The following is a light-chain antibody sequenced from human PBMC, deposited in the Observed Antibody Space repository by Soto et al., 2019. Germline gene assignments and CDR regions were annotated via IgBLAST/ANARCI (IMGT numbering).Light chain of an antibody. CDR2: DVS. CDR3: STYSSSTTLE. V-gene: IGLV2-14*03. CDR1: SSDVGAYNY. Sequence: QSVLTQPASLSGSPGQSITISCTGTSSDVGAYNYVSWYQHHPGKAPKLMIYDVSNRPSGVSNRFSGSKSGNTASLTISGLQAEDEADYYCSTYSSSTTLEFGGGTKLTVL. J-gene: IGLJ2*01.